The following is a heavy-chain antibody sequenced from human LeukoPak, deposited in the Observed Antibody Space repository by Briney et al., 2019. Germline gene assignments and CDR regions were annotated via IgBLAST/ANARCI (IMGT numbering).Heavy chain of an antibody. Sequence: SETLSLTCTVSGGSISSYYWNWIRQPPGKGLEWIGYIYYSGSTNYNPSLKSRVTISIDTPKKQFSLKLTSVTAADTAVYYCARMYYFDSSGKFDYWGQGTLVTVSS. CDR3: ARMYYFDSSGKFDY. J-gene: IGHJ4*02. V-gene: IGHV4-59*01. D-gene: IGHD3-22*01. CDR2: IYYSGST. CDR1: GGSISSYY.